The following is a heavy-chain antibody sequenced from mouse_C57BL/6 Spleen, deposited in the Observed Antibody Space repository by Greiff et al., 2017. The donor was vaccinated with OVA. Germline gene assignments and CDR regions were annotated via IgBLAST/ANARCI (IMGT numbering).Heavy chain of an antibody. CDR1: GYTFTDYE. CDR3: TDYGSSYVFAY. D-gene: IGHD1-1*01. CDR2: IDPETGGT. J-gene: IGHJ3*01. Sequence: VQLQQSGAELVRPGASVTLSCKASGYTFTDYEMHWVKQTPVHGLEWIGAIDPETGGTAYNQKFKGKAILTADKSSSTAYIKLRSLTSEDSAVYYCTDYGSSYVFAYWGQGTLVTVSA. V-gene: IGHV1-15*01.